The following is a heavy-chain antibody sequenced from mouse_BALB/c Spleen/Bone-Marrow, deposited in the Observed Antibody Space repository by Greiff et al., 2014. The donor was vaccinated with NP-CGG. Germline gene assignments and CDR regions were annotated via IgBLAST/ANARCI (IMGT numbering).Heavy chain of an antibody. CDR2: ISSGGSNT. CDR3: ARHQRYYAMDY. Sequence: EVNLVESGGDLVKPGGSLKLSCAASGFTFSSYGMSWGRQTPDKRLEWVATISSGGSNTYYPDSVKGRFTISRDNANNTLYLQMSSLKSEDTAMYYCARHQRYYAMDYWGQGTSVTVSS. J-gene: IGHJ4*01. V-gene: IGHV5-6*01. CDR1: GFTFSSYG.